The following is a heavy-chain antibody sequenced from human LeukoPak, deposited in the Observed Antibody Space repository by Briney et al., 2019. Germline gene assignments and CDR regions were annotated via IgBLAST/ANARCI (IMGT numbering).Heavy chain of an antibody. CDR3: TMTTVTTDPDY. CDR2: IRSKANSYAT. D-gene: IGHD4-17*01. V-gene: IGHV3-73*01. J-gene: IGHJ4*02. Sequence: GGSLRLSCAASGFTFSGSAMHWVRQASGKGLEWVGRIRSKANSYATAYAASVNGRFTISRDDSKNTAYLQMNSLKTEDTAVYYCTMTTVTTDPDYWGQGTLVTVSS. CDR1: GFTFSGSA.